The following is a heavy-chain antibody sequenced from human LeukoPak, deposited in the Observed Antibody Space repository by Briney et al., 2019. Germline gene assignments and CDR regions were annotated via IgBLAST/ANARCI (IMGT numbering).Heavy chain of an antibody. CDR1: GFTFSSYG. J-gene: IGHJ4*02. V-gene: IGHV3-30*02. CDR2: IRYDGSNK. Sequence: PGGSLRLSCAASGFTFSSYGMHWVRQAPGKGLEWVAFIRYDGSNKYYADSVKGRFTISRDNSRNTLYLQMNSLRAEDTAIYYCAKDFWIVGNGDYWGQGTLVTVSS. CDR3: AKDFWIVGNGDY. D-gene: IGHD1-26*01.